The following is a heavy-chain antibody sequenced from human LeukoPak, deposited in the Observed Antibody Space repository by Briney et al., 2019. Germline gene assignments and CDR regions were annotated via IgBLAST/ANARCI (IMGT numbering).Heavy chain of an antibody. V-gene: IGHV3-23*01. CDR2: ITGGGGTT. CDR1: GFSFSTYA. Sequence: PGGSLRLSCSTSGFSFSTYAMGWVRQAPGKGLEWVSTITGGGGTTYYADSVKGRFTISRDNAKNTLYLQMNSLRAEDTAVYYCAGQTTVTTYWGQGTLVTVSS. J-gene: IGHJ4*02. CDR3: AGQTTVTTY. D-gene: IGHD4-17*01.